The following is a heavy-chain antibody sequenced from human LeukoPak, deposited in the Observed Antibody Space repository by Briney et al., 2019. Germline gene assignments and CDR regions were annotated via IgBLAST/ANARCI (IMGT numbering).Heavy chain of an antibody. V-gene: IGHV5-51*01. Sequence: GESLNISCERSGYSFSTCWIGWVRKLQGKGLEWMRIIYPGDSDTRCRSSLQGQVPIAADNSLSTAYLQWSRLKAADTARYYCARRGYCSGGTCFSAPFDYWGQGTLVTV. CDR2: IYPGDSDT. D-gene: IGHD2-15*01. J-gene: IGHJ4*02. CDR1: GYSFSTCW. CDR3: ARRGYCSGGTCFSAPFDY.